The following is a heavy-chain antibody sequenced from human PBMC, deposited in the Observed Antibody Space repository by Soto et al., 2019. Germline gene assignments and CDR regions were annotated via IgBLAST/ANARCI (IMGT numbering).Heavy chain of an antibody. D-gene: IGHD1-1*01. CDR2: IYHSGTT. CDR3: ARATAPCWFDP. V-gene: IGHV4-59*02. Sequence: QVQLVESGGGVVQRGMSLRLSCTASGFTVGSYAIHWVRQAPGKGLELIGYIYHSGTTYYNPSLESRLSISADSSKNLLSLNLTSVTAADTAIYYCARATAPCWFDPWGQGTLVTVSS. CDR1: GFTVGSYA. J-gene: IGHJ5*02.